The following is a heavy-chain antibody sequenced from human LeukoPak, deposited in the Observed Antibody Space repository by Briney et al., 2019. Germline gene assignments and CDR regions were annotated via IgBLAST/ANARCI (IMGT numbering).Heavy chain of an antibody. D-gene: IGHD3-3*01. CDR2: INPNSGGT. CDR3: AVYDFWSGYYSIFDY. J-gene: IGHJ4*02. CDR1: GYTFTGYY. V-gene: IGHV1-2*02. Sequence: ASVKVSCKASGYTFTGYYMHWVRQAPGQGLERMGWINPNSGGTNYAQKFQGRVTMTRDTSISTAYMELSRLRSDDTAVYYCAVYDFWSGYYSIFDYWGQGTLVTVSS.